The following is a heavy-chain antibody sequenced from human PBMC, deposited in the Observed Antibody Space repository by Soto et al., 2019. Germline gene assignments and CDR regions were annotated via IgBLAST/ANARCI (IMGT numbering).Heavy chain of an antibody. CDR2: INAGNGIT. D-gene: IGHD2-15*01. CDR3: ARDRVATRYYYYDMDT. V-gene: IGHV1-3*01. J-gene: IGHJ6*04. Sequence: ASVKVSCKASGYTFTSSTMHWVRQAPGQRLEWMGWINAGNGITRYSQKFQGRVTITRDTSASTAYMELSSLRSEDTAVYYCARDRVATRYYYYDMDTWDIDTTVPVSS. CDR1: GYTFTSST.